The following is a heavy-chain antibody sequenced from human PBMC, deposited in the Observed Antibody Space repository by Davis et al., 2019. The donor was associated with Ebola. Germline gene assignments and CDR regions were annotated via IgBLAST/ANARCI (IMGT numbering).Heavy chain of an antibody. Sequence: MPSETLSLTCSVSGGSISNYYWSWLRQSPGKGLEWIGYVYHAGNTHYNPSLESRVTISADTSRNQFSLKLSSVTAADTAVYYCARARFLRYYYYYYGMDVWGQGTTVTVSS. CDR1: GGSISNYY. V-gene: IGHV4-59*12. CDR3: ARARFLRYYYYYYGMDV. D-gene: IGHD3-3*01. CDR2: VYHAGNT. J-gene: IGHJ6*02.